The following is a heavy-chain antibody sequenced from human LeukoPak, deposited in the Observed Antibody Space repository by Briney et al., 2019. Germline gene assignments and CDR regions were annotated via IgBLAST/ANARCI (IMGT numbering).Heavy chain of an antibody. CDR2: IYYSGST. J-gene: IGHJ4*02. CDR3: ARTDGDFYYFDY. D-gene: IGHD4-17*01. Sequence: SETLSLTCTVSGGSISSSSYYWGWIRQPPGKGLEWIGSIYYSGSTYYNPSLKSRVTISVDTSKNQFSLKLSSVAAADTAVYYCARTDGDFYYFDYWGQGTLVTVSS. V-gene: IGHV4-39*07. CDR1: GGSISSSSYY.